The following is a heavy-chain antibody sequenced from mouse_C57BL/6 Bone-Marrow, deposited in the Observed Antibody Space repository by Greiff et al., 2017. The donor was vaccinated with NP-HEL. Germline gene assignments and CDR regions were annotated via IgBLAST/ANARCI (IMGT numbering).Heavy chain of an antibody. CDR3: ARWNYGSSLSYAMDY. J-gene: IGHJ4*01. V-gene: IGHV1-81*01. D-gene: IGHD1-1*01. CDR2: IYPRSGNT. Sequence: VKLQESGAELARPGASVKLSCKASGYTFTSYGISWVKQRTGQGLEWIGEIYPRSGNTYYNEKFKGKATLTADKSSSTAYMELRSLTSEDSAVYFCARWNYGSSLSYAMDYWGQGTSVTVSS. CDR1: GYTFTSYG.